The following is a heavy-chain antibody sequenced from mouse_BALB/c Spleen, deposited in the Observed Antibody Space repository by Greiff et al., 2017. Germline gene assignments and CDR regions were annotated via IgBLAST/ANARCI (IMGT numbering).Heavy chain of an antibody. CDR2: INPSNGRT. CDR1: GYTFTSYW. CDR3: ALDLLWLRRGTFAY. D-gene: IGHD2-2*01. Sequence: QVQLQQPGAELVKPGASVKLSCKASGYTFTSYWMHWVKQRPGQGLEWIGEINPSNGRTNYNEKFKSKATLTVDKSSSTAYMQLSSLTSEDSAVYYCALDLLWLRRGTFAYWGQGTLVTVSA. V-gene: IGHV1S81*02. J-gene: IGHJ3*01.